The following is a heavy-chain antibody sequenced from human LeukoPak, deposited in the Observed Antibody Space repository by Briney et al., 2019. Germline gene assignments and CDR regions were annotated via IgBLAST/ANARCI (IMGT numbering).Heavy chain of an antibody. CDR3: AREALGTHFDS. CDR2: ILPIFGTA. D-gene: IGHD7-27*01. Sequence: GASVKVSCKASGDIFDSHGISWVRQAPGQGLEWMGGILPIFGTAKYAQNFQGRVTIITDKSTNTAYMELSGLRSEDTAVYYCAREALGTHFDSWGQGTLLTVSS. V-gene: IGHV1-69*05. J-gene: IGHJ4*02. CDR1: GDIFDSHG.